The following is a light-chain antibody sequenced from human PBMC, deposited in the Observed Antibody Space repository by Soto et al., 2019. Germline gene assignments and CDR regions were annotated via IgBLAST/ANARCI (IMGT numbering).Light chain of an antibody. CDR1: QSVSSN. Sequence: EIVMTQSPATLSVSPGERATLSCRASQSVSSNLAWYQQKPGQAPRLLIYGASTRATGIPARFSGNGSGTEFTLTISSLQSEDFEVYYCQQYNNWPPWTFGQGTKVEIK. CDR2: GAS. V-gene: IGKV3-15*01. CDR3: QQYNNWPPWT. J-gene: IGKJ1*01.